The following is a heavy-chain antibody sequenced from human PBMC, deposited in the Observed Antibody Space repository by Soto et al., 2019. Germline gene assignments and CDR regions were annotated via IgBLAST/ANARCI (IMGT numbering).Heavy chain of an antibody. CDR3: ARGMWIQLWPDAFDI. CDR1: GYTFTSYG. V-gene: IGHV1-18*01. Sequence: GASVKVSCKASGYTFTSYGIIWVRQAPGQGLEWMGWINAYNGNTNYAQKLQGRVTMTTDTSTSTAYMELRSLRSDDTAVYYCARGMWIQLWPDAFDIWGQGTMVTVSS. J-gene: IGHJ3*02. CDR2: INAYNGNT. D-gene: IGHD5-18*01.